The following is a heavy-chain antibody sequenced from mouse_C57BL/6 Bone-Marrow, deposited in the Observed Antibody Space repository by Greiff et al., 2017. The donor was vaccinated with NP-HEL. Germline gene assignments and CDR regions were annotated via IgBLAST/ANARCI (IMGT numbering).Heavy chain of an antibody. CDR3: ARRGYPYYSDY. CDR1: GYAFSSSW. J-gene: IGHJ2*01. CDR2: IYPGDGDT. Sequence: QVQLQQSGPELVKPGASVKISCKASGYAFSSSWMNWVKQRPGKGLEWIGRIYPGDGDTNYNGKFKGKATLTADKSSSTAYMQLSSLTPEDSAVYFCARRGYPYYSDYWGQGTTLTVSS. V-gene: IGHV1-82*01. D-gene: IGHD3-1*01.